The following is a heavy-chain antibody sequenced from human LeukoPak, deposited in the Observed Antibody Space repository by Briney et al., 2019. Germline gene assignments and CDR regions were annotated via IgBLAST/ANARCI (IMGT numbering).Heavy chain of an antibody. V-gene: IGHV1-46*01. CDR3: ARGGRGGSGYYPSWCDP. D-gene: IGHD3-22*01. CDR1: GYTFTSYY. Sequence: GASVTVSFTASGYTFTSYYIHWGRQAPGQGVEWMGIINTSGGSTRYAQKFQGRVTMTRDTDTSTVYMELSSLRSEETAVYYCARGGRGGSGYYPSWCDPWGQGTLVTVSS. CDR2: INTSGGST. J-gene: IGHJ5*02.